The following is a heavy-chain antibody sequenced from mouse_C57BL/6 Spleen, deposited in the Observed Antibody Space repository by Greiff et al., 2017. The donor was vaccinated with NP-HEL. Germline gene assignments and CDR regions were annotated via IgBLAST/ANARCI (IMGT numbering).Heavy chain of an antibody. J-gene: IGHJ4*01. Sequence: QVQLQQSGAELARPGASVKMSCKASGYTFTSYTMHWIKQRPGQGLEWIGYIYPSSGYTKYNQKFKDKATLTADKSSSTAYMQLSSLTSEDSAVYYCARWLLHAMDYWGQGTSVTVSS. CDR2: IYPSSGYT. CDR1: GYTFTSYT. D-gene: IGHD2-3*01. V-gene: IGHV1-4*01. CDR3: ARWLLHAMDY.